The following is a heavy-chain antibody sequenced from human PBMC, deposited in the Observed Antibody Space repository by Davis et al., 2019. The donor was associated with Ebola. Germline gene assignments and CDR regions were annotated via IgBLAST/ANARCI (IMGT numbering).Heavy chain of an antibody. CDR2: ISGSGGST. Sequence: GESLKISCAASGFTFSSYAMSWVRQAPGKGLEWVSAISGSGGSTYYADSVKGRFTISRDNSKNTLYLQMNSLRAEDTAVYYCAKGDMLLWFGELLYSDYWGQGTLVTVSS. V-gene: IGHV3-23*01. CDR1: GFTFSSYA. D-gene: IGHD3-10*01. CDR3: AKGDMLLWFGELLYSDY. J-gene: IGHJ4*02.